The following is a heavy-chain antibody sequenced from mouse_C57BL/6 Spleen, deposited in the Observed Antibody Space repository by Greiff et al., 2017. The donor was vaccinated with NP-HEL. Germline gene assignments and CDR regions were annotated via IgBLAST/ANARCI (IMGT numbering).Heavy chain of an antibody. V-gene: IGHV5-6*01. CDR2: ISSGGSYT. CDR3: ARHRDYTTDSPYAMDY. CDR1: GFTFSSYG. Sequence: VQLKESGGDLVKPGGSLKLSCAASGFTFSSYGMSWVRQTPDKRLEWVATISSGGSYTYYPDSVKGRFTISRDNAKNTLYLQMSSLKSEDTAMYYCARHRDYTTDSPYAMDYWGQGTSVTVSS. J-gene: IGHJ4*01. D-gene: IGHD1-1*01.